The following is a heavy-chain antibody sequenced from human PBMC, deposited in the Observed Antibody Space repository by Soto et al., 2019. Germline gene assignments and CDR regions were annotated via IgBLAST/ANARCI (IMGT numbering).Heavy chain of an antibody. J-gene: IGHJ3*02. CDR3: ARRLNKGDAFDI. V-gene: IGHV4-59*01. CDR1: GGSISSYY. D-gene: IGHD2-8*01. CDR2: IYYSGST. Sequence: SETLSLTCTVSGGSISSYYWSWIRQPPGKGLEWIGYIYYSGSTNYNPSLKSRVTISVDTSKNQFSLKLSSVTAADTAVYYCARRLNKGDAFDIWGQGTMVTVSS.